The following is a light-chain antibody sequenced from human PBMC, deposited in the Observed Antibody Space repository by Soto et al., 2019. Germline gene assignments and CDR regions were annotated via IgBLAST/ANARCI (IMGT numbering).Light chain of an antibody. CDR3: SSYTSSSTLGV. J-gene: IGLJ2*01. CDR1: SSDIGCYNY. Sequence: QSALTQPASVSGSPGQSITISCTGTSSDIGCYNYVSWYQQHPGKAPKLMIYDVSHRPSGVSNRFSGSKSGNTASLTISGLQAEDEADYYCSSYTSSSTLGVFGGGTKLTVL. CDR2: DVS. V-gene: IGLV2-14*01.